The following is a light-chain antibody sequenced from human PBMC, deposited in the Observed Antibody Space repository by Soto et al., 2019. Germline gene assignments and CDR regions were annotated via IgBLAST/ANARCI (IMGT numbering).Light chain of an antibody. V-gene: IGKV1-5*01. CDR3: QQCYMGWT. CDR2: DAS. CDR1: QSIGRF. Sequence: DIQMTQSPSTLSASVGDRVTITCRAGQSIGRFLAWYQHQPGKAPKLLIYDASTLESGVPSRFSGTGSGTEFTFSITSLQPEDFGTYYCQQCYMGWTFGQGTKVDFK. J-gene: IGKJ1*01.